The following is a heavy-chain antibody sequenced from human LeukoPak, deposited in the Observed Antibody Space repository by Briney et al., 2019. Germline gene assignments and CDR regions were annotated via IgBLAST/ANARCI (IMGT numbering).Heavy chain of an antibody. D-gene: IGHD3-3*01. J-gene: IGHJ5*02. V-gene: IGHV4-61*05. CDR2: IYYSGST. CDR3: ARATIGSAYNWFDP. CDR1: GGSISSSSYY. Sequence: PSETLSLTCTVSGGSISSSSYYWGWIRQPPGKGLEWIGYIYYSGSTNYNPSLKSRVTISVDTSKNQFSLKLSSVTAADTAVYYCARATIGSAYNWFDPWGQGTLVTVSS.